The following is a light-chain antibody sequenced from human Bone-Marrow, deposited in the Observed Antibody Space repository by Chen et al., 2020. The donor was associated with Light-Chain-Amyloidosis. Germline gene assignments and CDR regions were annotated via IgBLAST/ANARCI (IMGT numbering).Light chain of an antibody. CDR2: SDN. CDR1: SSNIRTNA. Sequence: QSVLTQPPSASGTLGQRVTISCSGSSSNIRTNAVRWYLHLPGTAPKLLIYSDNQRPAGVPDRFSGSKSGTAASLGIFGLQSEDEADYYCATWDDSLNWVFGGGTKLTVL. J-gene: IGLJ3*02. V-gene: IGLV1-44*01. CDR3: ATWDDSLNWV.